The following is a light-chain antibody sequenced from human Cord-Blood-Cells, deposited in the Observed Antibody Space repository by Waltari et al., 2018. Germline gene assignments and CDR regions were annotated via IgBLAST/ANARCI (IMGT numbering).Light chain of an antibody. CDR2: DVS. CDR3: CSYACIYTYV. V-gene: IGLV2-11*01. Sequence: QSALTQPRSVSGSPGQSVTISCTGTSSDVGGYNYVSWYQQHPGKAPKLMIYDVSKRPSGVPVRFSGSKSGNTASLTISGLQAEDEADYYCCSYACIYTYVFGTGTKVTVL. CDR1: SSDVGGYNY. J-gene: IGLJ1*01.